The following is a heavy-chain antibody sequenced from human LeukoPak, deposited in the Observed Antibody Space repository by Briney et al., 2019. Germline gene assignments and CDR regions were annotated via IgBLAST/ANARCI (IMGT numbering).Heavy chain of an antibody. CDR3: ARDAYYYDSSGYQGGYYYYMDV. CDR1: GYTFTSYY. V-gene: IGHV1-46*01. J-gene: IGHJ6*03. CDR2: INPSGGST. D-gene: IGHD3-22*01. Sequence: ASVKVSCXASGYTFTSYYMHWVRQAPGQGLEWMGIINPSGGSTSYAQKFQGRVTMTTHTSTGTAYMELRSMRSDDTAVYYCARDAYYYDSSGYQGGYYYYMDVWGKGTTVTVSS.